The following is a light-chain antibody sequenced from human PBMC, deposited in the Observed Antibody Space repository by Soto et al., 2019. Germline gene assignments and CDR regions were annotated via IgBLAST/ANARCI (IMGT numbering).Light chain of an antibody. CDR3: CSYAGSSTPVV. J-gene: IGLJ2*01. Sequence: QSVLTQPASVSGSPGQSITISCTGTSSDVGSYNLVSWYQQHPGKAPKLMIYEGSKRPSGVSNRFSGSKSGNTASLTISGLQAEDEDDYYCCSYAGSSTPVVFGGGTKVTVL. CDR1: SSDVGSYNL. V-gene: IGLV2-23*01. CDR2: EGS.